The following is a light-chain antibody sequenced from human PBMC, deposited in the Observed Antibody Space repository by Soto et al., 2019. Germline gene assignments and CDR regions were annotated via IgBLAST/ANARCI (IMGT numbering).Light chain of an antibody. CDR2: DAS. CDR3: QQYDNLPYT. Sequence: DIQMTQSPSSLSASAGDRVTITCQASQDIRNHLNWYQQKPGKAPKLLIYDASNVERGDTSRFSGRGSGTDFTFTINSLQSEDVATYFCQQYDNLPYTFGQGTKLKI. V-gene: IGKV1-33*01. CDR1: QDIRNH. J-gene: IGKJ2*01.